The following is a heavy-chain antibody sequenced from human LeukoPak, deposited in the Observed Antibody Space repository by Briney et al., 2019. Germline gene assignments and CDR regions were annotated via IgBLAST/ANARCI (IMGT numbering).Heavy chain of an antibody. D-gene: IGHD1-26*01. J-gene: IGHJ4*02. V-gene: IGHV3-15*01. CDR1: GFTFSNAW. CDR2: IKSKTDGGTT. Sequence: GGSLRLSCAASGFTFSNAWMSWVRQAPGKGLEWVGRIKSKTDGGTTDYAAPVKGRFTISRDDSKNTLYLQMNSLKTEDTAVYYCTTHSGSYIYYFDYWGQGTLVTVSS. CDR3: TTHSGSYIYYFDY.